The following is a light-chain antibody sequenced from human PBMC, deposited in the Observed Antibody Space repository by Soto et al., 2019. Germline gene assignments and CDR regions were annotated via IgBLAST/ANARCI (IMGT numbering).Light chain of an antibody. CDR2: DDN. CDR3: YSTDSNGNRV. CDR1: ELPQKY. J-gene: IGLJ3*02. Sequence: SYELTQPPSVSVSPGQTARITCSGDELPQKYAYWYQQKSGQAPVLIIYDDNVRPAGITERFSASGSGTMATLTISGAQEEDEAAYYCYSTDSNGNRVFGGGTKVTVL. V-gene: IGLV3-10*01.